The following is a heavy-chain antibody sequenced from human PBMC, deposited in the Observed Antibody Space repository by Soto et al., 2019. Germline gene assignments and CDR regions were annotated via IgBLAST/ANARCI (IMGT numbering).Heavy chain of an antibody. Sequence: QVQLQQWGAGLLKPSETLSLTCAVYGGYFSGYYWSWIRQPPGKGLEWIGEINHSGSTNYNPSLKSRVPLSVDTSKNQFSPKQSSVNAADTAVYYCARGRGYCSSTSCYAPLDYWGQGTLVTVSS. J-gene: IGHJ4*02. CDR1: GGYFSGYY. CDR2: INHSGST. D-gene: IGHD2-2*01. CDR3: ARGRGYCSSTSCYAPLDY. V-gene: IGHV4-34*01.